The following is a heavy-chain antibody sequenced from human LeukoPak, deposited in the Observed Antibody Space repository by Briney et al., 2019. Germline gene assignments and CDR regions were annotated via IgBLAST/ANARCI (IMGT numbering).Heavy chain of an antibody. CDR3: AGQSPSDSSGWYGGAFDI. V-gene: IGHV1-69*01. J-gene: IGHJ3*02. Sequence: GSSVKVSCKASGGTFSSYAISWVRQAPGQGLEWMGGIIPIFGTANYAQKFQGRVTITADESTSTAYMELSSLRSEDTAVYYCAGQSPSDSSGWYGGAFDIWGQGTMVTVSS. CDR2: IIPIFGTA. D-gene: IGHD6-19*01. CDR1: GGTFSSYA.